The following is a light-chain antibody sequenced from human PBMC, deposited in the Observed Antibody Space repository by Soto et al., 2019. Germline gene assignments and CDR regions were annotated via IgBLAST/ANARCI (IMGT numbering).Light chain of an antibody. Sequence: QTVVTQPASVSGSPGQSITISCTGTSSDIGRYDSVSWYQQHPGKAPKLMIFGVSIRPSGLSDRFSGSKSGNTASLSISGLQAEDEADYYCSSYTSTSTVVFGGGTKLTVL. CDR3: SSYTSTSTVV. CDR1: SSDIGRYDS. CDR2: GVS. V-gene: IGLV2-14*01. J-gene: IGLJ3*02.